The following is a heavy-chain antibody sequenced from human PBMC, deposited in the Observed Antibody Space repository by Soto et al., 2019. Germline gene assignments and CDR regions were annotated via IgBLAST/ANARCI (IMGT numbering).Heavy chain of an antibody. D-gene: IGHD2-21*02. CDR1: GGSISSGGYS. CDR2: IYHSGST. Sequence: SETLSLTCAVSGGSISSGGYSWSWIRQPPGKGLEWIGYIYHSGSTDYNPSLKSRVTISVDRSKNQFSLKLSSVTAADTAVYYCARGPYCGGDCYYYYYGMDVWGQGTTVTVSS. CDR3: ARGPYCGGDCYYYYYGMDV. V-gene: IGHV4-30-2*01. J-gene: IGHJ6*02.